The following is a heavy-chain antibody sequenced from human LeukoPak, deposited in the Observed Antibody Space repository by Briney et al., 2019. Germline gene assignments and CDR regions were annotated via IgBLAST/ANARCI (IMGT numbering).Heavy chain of an antibody. V-gene: IGHV1-8*01. CDR2: MNPNSGNT. J-gene: IGHJ4*02. CDR3: ARGLGQWLVLYYFDY. D-gene: IGHD6-19*01. CDR1: GYTSTSYD. Sequence: ASVKVSCKASGYTSTSYDINWERQATGQGLEWMGWMNPNSGNTGYAQKFQGRVTMTRNTSISTAYMELSSLRSEDTAVYYCARGLGQWLVLYYFDYWGQGTLVTVSS.